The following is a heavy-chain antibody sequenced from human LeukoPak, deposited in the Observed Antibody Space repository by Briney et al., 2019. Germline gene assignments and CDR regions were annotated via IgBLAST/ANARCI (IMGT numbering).Heavy chain of an antibody. CDR1: GFTFTSSA. D-gene: IGHD2-15*01. CDR2: IVVGSGNT. V-gene: IGHV1-58*02. CDR3: AAGPGVGSDY. Sequence: ASVKVSCKASGFTFTSSAMQWVRQAHGQRLEWIGWIVVGSGNTNYAQKFQERVTITRDMSTSTAYTELSGLRSEDTAVYYCAAGPGVGSDYWGQGTLVTVSS. J-gene: IGHJ4*02.